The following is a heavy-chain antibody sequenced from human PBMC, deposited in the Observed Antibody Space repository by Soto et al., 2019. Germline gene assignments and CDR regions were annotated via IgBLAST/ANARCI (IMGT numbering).Heavy chain of an antibody. CDR3: ARDFPYYDFWSGYYTVDYYGMDV. J-gene: IGHJ6*02. V-gene: IGHV3-53*01. Sequence: GGSLRLSCAASGFTVSSNYMSWVRQAPGKGLEWVSVIYSGGSTYYADSVKGRFTISRDNSKNTLYLQMNSLRAEDTAVYYCARDFPYYDFWSGYYTVDYYGMDVWGQGTTVTVSS. CDR1: GFTVSSNY. CDR2: IYSGGST. D-gene: IGHD3-3*01.